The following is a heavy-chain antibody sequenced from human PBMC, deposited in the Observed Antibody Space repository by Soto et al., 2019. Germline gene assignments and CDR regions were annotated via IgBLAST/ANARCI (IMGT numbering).Heavy chain of an antibody. V-gene: IGHV3-30-3*01. CDR1: GFTFSSFA. J-gene: IGHJ2*01. CDR2: ISYDGTNK. Sequence: QVQLVESGGGVVQPGRSLRLSCAASGFTFSSFAMHWVRQAPGKGLEWVAVISYDGTNKDYADSVKGRFTISRDNSKNTLYVKMNGLRDDETAVDYCARNSFVRSCHFDLWGRGTLVTVSS. D-gene: IGHD2-8*01. CDR3: ARNSFVRSCHFDL.